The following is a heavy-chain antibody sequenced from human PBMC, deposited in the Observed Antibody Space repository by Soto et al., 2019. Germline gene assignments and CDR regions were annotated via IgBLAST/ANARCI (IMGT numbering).Heavy chain of an antibody. V-gene: IGHV4-34*01. CDR3: ARNPLDV. Sequence: SETLSLTCAVYGGSFSGYYWSWIRQPPGKGLEWIGEINHSGSTNYNPSLKSRVTISVDTSKNQFSLKLSSVTAADTAVYYCARNPLDVWGKGNTVTVSS. J-gene: IGHJ6*04. CDR1: GGSFSGYY. CDR2: INHSGST.